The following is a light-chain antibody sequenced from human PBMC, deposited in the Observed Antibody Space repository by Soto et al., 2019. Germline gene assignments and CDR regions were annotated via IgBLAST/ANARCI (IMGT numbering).Light chain of an antibody. CDR1: SSNIGAGYD. CDR2: DNS. Sequence: QSVLTQPPSVSGAPGQRVTISCTGSSSNIGAGYDVHWYQQLPGTAPKLLIYDNSNRPSGVPDRFSGSKSGTSASLAITGLQAEDEADYYCQSYDRSLSGSRVFGPGTKVT. J-gene: IGLJ1*01. CDR3: QSYDRSLSGSRV. V-gene: IGLV1-40*01.